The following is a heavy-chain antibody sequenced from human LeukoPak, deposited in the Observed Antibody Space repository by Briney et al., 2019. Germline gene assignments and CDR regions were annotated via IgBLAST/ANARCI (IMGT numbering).Heavy chain of an antibody. Sequence: SETLSLTCTVSGGSISSYYWSWIRQPAGKGLEWIGRIYTSGSTNYNPSLKSRVTMSVDTSKNQFSLKLSSVTAADTAVYYCARTPTVTTLGWFGPWGQGTLVTVSS. CDR1: GGSISSYY. D-gene: IGHD4-17*01. J-gene: IGHJ5*02. V-gene: IGHV4-4*07. CDR2: IYTSGST. CDR3: ARTPTVTTLGWFGP.